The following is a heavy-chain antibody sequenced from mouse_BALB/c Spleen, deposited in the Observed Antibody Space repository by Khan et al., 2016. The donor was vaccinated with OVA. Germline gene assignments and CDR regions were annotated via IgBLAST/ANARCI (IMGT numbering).Heavy chain of an antibody. CDR2: INPSNGYT. Sequence: VQLQQSGAELARPGASVKMSCKASGYTFTSYTMNWIKQRPGKGLEWIGFINPSNGYTNYNQKFKDKATLTADKASTTVYMQMSRLTSDNSAVYNCVRDGAYHMNDGWFAYWGQGTLVTVSA. D-gene: IGHD2-14*01. CDR3: VRDGAYHMNDGWFAY. CDR1: GYTFTSYT. J-gene: IGHJ3*01. V-gene: IGHV1-4*01.